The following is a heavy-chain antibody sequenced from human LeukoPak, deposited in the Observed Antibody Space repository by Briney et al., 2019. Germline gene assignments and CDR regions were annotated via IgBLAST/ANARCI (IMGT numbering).Heavy chain of an antibody. D-gene: IGHD4-23*01. CDR1: GFTFSSYA. CDR2: ISYDGSDK. CDR3: GRGARKGDDYGGFFDY. J-gene: IGHJ4*02. Sequence: GGSLRLSCAASGFTFSSYAMHWVRQAPGKGLEWVADISYDGSDKYYADSVHGRFTIYRDNSKNTRYLQMNSLRAEGTVVYYFGRGARKGDDYGGFFDYWGQGTLVTVSS. V-gene: IGHV3-30*04.